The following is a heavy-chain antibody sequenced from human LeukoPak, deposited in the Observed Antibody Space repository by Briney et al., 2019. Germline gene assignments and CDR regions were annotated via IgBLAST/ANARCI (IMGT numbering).Heavy chain of an antibody. Sequence: GGSLRLSCAASGFTFSIYDMNWVRQAPGKGLEWVSTISTGGGSTYYADSVKGRFTISRDNFKSTLYLQMNSLRAGDTAVYYCAKTAGIAAAADFDYWGQGTLVTVSS. V-gene: IGHV3-23*01. CDR3: AKTAGIAAAADFDY. CDR2: ISTGGGST. D-gene: IGHD6-13*01. J-gene: IGHJ4*02. CDR1: GFTFSIYD.